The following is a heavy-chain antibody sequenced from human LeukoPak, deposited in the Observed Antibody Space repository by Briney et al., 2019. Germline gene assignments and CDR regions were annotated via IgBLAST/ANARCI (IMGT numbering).Heavy chain of an antibody. CDR2: IWYDGSNK. V-gene: IGHV3-33*01. Sequence: GGSLRLSCAASGFTFSSYGMHWVRQAPGKGLEWVAVIWYDGSNKYYADSVKGRSTISRDNSKNTLYLQMNSLRAEDTAVYYCARDGYKLVSWFDHWGQGTLVTVSS. CDR1: GFTFSSYG. CDR3: ARDGYKLVSWFDH. J-gene: IGHJ5*02. D-gene: IGHD2-2*01.